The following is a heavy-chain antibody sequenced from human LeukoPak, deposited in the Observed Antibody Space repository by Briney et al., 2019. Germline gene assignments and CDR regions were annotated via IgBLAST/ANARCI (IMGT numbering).Heavy chain of an antibody. D-gene: IGHD6-19*01. CDR3: ARETSLAGFASGLGFNY. CDR2: VYGSGYT. V-gene: IGHV4-59*01. Sequence: SETLSLTCTVSGASISGWYWSWIQQPPGKGLEWIGYVYGSGYTNYNPSLKSRVTMSIDTSKDHFSLKLTSVTAADTATYYCARETSLAGFASGLGFNYWGQGILVTVSS. CDR1: GASISGWY. J-gene: IGHJ4*02.